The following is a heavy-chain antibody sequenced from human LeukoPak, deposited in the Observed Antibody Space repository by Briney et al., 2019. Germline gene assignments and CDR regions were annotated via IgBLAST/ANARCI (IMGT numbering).Heavy chain of an antibody. CDR3: ARWYGQEVGRDYHYYMDV. Sequence: GGSLRLSCAASGFTFSDYYMSWIRQAPGKGLEWVSYISSSGSTMYYADSVKGRFTISRDNAKNSLYLQMNSLRAEDTAVYYCARWYGQEVGRDYHYYMDVWGKGTTVTVSS. J-gene: IGHJ6*03. CDR2: ISSSGSTM. CDR1: GFTFSDYY. D-gene: IGHD3-10*01. V-gene: IGHV3-11*01.